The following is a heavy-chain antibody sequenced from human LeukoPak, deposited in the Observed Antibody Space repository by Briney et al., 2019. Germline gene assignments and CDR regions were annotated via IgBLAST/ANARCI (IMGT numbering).Heavy chain of an antibody. Sequence: PSQTLSLTCIVSGGSMTSGTFSWSWIRQPAGKGLQWIGRAHTSGSTKYNPSLNSRVTISVDTSKNQFSLILSSVTAADTAVYYCARARLENLLYDAFDIWGQGTMVTVSS. J-gene: IGHJ3*02. V-gene: IGHV4-61*02. D-gene: IGHD3-16*01. CDR2: AHTSGST. CDR3: ARARLENLLYDAFDI. CDR1: GGSMTSGTFS.